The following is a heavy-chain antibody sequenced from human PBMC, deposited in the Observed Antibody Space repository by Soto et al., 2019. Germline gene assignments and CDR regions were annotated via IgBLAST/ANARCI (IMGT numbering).Heavy chain of an antibody. D-gene: IGHD2-2*01. V-gene: IGHV4-39*01. CDR2: IYYSGST. CDR1: GGSISSSRYY. CDR3: ATYCTSTNCYRRAFDH. J-gene: IGHJ5*02. Sequence: QLQLQESGPGLVKPSETLSLTCSVSGGSISSSRYYWGWIRQPPGKGLEWIGNIYYSGSTDYNPSLKSRVIISVDTSKNQFSLKLTSVTAADTAVYYCATYCTSTNCYRRAFDHWGQGTLVTVSS.